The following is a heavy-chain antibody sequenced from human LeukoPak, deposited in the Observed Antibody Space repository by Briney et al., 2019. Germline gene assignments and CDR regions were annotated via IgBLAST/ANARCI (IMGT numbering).Heavy chain of an antibody. CDR1: GFIVTTNY. CDR2: IYGGEST. D-gene: IGHD3-3*01. Sequence: GGSLRLSCEASGFIVTTNYMSWVRQAPGKGLEWVSVIYGGESTYYPDSVKGRFTISRNTSKNMVYLQMNTLIAEDTAVYYCAKGTDFWSGYSFDHWGPGILVTVSS. J-gene: IGHJ4*02. CDR3: AKGTDFWSGYSFDH. V-gene: IGHV3-53*01.